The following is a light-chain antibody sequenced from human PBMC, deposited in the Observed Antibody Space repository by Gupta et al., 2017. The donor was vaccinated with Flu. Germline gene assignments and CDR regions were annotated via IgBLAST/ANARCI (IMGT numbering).Light chain of an antibody. J-gene: IGLJ3*02. CDR3: LLYYDGAWV. Sequence: QTVVTQEPSLTVSPGGKVTLTCASSTGAVASDDYLSWFQQKPEQAPKSLIFSTTHKHSWTPARFSGSVLGGKAALTLSNVQPEDEADYYCLLYYDGAWVFGGGTKLTVL. V-gene: IGLV7-43*01. CDR2: STT. CDR1: TGAVASDDY.